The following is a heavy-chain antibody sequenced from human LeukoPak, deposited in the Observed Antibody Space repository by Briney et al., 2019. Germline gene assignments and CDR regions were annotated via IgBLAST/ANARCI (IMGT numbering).Heavy chain of an antibody. CDR2: IYYSGST. D-gene: IGHD2-2*01. CDR1: GGSISSGGYY. V-gene: IGHV4-31*03. Sequence: SETLSLTCTVSGGSISSGGYYWSWIRQHPGKGLEWIGYIYYSGSTYYNPSLKSRVTISVDTSKNQFSRKLSSVTAADTAVYYCARVVSLGYQLLSQNNWFDPWGRGTLVTVSS. CDR3: ARVVSLGYQLLSQNNWFDP. J-gene: IGHJ5*02.